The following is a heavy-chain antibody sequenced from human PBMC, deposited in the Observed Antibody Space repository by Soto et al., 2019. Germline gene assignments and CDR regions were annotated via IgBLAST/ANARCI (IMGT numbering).Heavy chain of an antibody. Sequence: PGGSLRLSCAASGFTFRSYGMHWVRQAPGKGLEWMAIISYDGSNKYYADSVKGRFTISRDNSKNTLYLQMNSLRAEDTAVYYCAKGKYYDILTGPFDYWGQGTLVTVSS. CDR3: AKGKYYDILTGPFDY. J-gene: IGHJ4*02. CDR2: ISYDGSNK. CDR1: GFTFRSYG. V-gene: IGHV3-30*18. D-gene: IGHD3-9*01.